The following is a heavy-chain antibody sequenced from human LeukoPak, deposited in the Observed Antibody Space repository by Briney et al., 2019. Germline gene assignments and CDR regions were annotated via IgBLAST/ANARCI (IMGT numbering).Heavy chain of an antibody. CDR2: IYHSGST. D-gene: IGHD6-13*01. V-gene: IGHV4-38-2*02. CDR3: ARFSSIAAAFDY. Sequence: SETLSLTCTVSGYSISSGYHWGWIRQPPGKGLEWIGSIYHSGSTYYNPSLKSRVTMSVDTSKNQFSLNLSSVTAADTAVYYRARFSSIAAAFDYWGLGTLVTVSS. J-gene: IGHJ4*02. CDR1: GYSISSGYH.